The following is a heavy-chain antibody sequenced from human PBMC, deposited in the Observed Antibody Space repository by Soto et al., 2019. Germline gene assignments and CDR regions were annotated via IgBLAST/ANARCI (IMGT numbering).Heavy chain of an antibody. D-gene: IGHD6-13*01. CDR3: TTPSVDSSSLYGGLDFDN. CDR1: GYSFTKLS. J-gene: IGHJ4*02. Sequence: QVQLVQSGAEVKKPGASVKVSCKISGYSFTKLSIHWVRQAPGKGLEGMGGFSPEDGEPINAKKFQGRFTMTEKTSTDTGFMELSSLRSEDTAVYYCTTPSVDSSSLYGGLDFDNWGQGTLVSISS. V-gene: IGHV1-24*01. CDR2: FSPEDGEP.